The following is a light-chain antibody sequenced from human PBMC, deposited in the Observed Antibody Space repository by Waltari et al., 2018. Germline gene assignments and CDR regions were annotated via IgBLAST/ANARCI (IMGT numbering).Light chain of an antibody. CDR1: SSNIGSNT. J-gene: IGLJ3*02. CDR3: AAWDDSLNGCWV. CDR2: SNH. Sequence: QSVLTQPPSASGTPGQRVTISCSGSSSNIGSNTVTWYQQLPGTAPNPLLYSNHQRPSGVPARFSGSTSGTSASLAISGLQSEDEADYYCAAWDDSLNGCWVFGGGTKLTVL. V-gene: IGLV1-44*01.